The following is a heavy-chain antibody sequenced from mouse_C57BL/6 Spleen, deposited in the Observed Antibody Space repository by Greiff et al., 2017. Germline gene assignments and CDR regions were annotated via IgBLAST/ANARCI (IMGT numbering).Heavy chain of an antibody. CDR1: GYTFTSYW. CDR3: ARSSIKYYGSSHYYAMDY. Sequence: QVHVKQSGAELVKPGASVKLSCKASGYTFTSYWMHWVKQRPGQGLEWIGYINPSSGYTKYNQKFKDKATLTADKSSSTAYMKLNSLTYEDSAVDYCARSSIKYYGSSHYYAMDYWSQGTSVTVS. D-gene: IGHD1-1*01. CDR2: INPSSGYT. V-gene: IGHV1-7*01. J-gene: IGHJ4*01.